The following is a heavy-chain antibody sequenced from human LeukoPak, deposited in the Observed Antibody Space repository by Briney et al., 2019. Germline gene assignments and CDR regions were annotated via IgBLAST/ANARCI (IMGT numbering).Heavy chain of an antibody. CDR3: ARGADGVSSNSRGWFDP. D-gene: IGHD2-15*01. CDR2: ISAGSSYI. J-gene: IGHJ5*02. Sequence: GGSLRLSCAASGFTFSNYAMSWVRQAPGKGLEWVSDISAGSSYIYYADSVKGRFTISRDNAKNSLYLQMNSLRAEDTAVYSCARGADGVSSNSRGWFDPWGQGTLVTVSS. CDR1: GFTFSNYA. V-gene: IGHV3-21*01.